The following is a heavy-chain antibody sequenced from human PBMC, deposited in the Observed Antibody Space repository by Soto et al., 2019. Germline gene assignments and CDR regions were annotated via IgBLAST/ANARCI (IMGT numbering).Heavy chain of an antibody. CDR3: ARGMGGSSWHPWDY. J-gene: IGHJ4*02. V-gene: IGHV1-46*01. D-gene: IGHD6-13*01. CDR2: INPTAGST. CDR1: GYTFTFYY. Sequence: QVQLVQSGAEVKKPGASVKVSCKASGYTFTFYYIHWVRQAPGQGLEWMGVINPTAGSTAYAQNCQARVTMTRDTSTSTVYMELSSLTSEDTAVFYCARGMGGSSWHPWDYWGQGTLVTVSS.